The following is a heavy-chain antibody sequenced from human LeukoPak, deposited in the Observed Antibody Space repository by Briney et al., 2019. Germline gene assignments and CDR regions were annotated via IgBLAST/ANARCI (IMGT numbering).Heavy chain of an antibody. D-gene: IGHD3-10*01. CDR2: IIPIFATA. V-gene: IGHV1-69*13. CDR1: GYTFTGYY. J-gene: IGHJ3*02. Sequence: SVKVSCKASGYTFTGYYMHWVRQAPGQGLEWMGGIIPIFATADYAQKFQGRVTITADESTSTAYMELSSLRSEDAAVYYCAVGVRGSGSYQIWGHAFDIWGQGTMVTVSS. CDR3: AVGVRGSGSYQIWGHAFDI.